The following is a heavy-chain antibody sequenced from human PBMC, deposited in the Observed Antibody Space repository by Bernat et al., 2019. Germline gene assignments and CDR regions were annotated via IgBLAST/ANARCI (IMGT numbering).Heavy chain of an antibody. CDR1: GYTFTGYY. D-gene: IGHD2-2*02. V-gene: IGHV1-2*06. Sequence: QVQLVQSGAEVKKPGASVKVSCKASGYTFTGYYMHWVRQAPGQGLEWMGRINPNSGGTNYAQKFQGRVTMTRDTSISTAYMELSRLRSDDTAVYYCARGGPAAIPVRVYSYWGQGTLVTVSS. J-gene: IGHJ4*02. CDR3: ARGGPAAIPVRVYSY. CDR2: INPNSGGT.